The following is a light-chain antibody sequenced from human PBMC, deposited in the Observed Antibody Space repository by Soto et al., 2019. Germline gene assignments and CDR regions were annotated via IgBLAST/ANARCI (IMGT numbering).Light chain of an antibody. CDR3: QQASSFPLT. CDR2: KAS. Sequence: DIPMTQSPSSVSASVGDRVTITCRASQGISTWLAWYQQKPGKAPNLLIYKASRLESGVPSRFSGSGSGTDFTLTISNLQPEDFATYYCQQASSFPLTFGQGTRLEIK. V-gene: IGKV1-12*01. J-gene: IGKJ5*01. CDR1: QGISTW.